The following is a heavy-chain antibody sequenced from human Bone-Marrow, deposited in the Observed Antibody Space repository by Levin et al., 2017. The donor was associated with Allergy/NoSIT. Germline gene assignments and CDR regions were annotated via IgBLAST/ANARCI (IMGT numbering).Heavy chain of an antibody. CDR3: AATDYDILTGRRFRNYYYGMDV. Sequence: ASVKVSCKASGFTFTSSAVQWVRQARGQRLEWIGWIVVGSGNTNYAQKFQERVTITRDMSTSTAYMELSSLRSEDTAVYYCAATDYDILTGRRFRNYYYGMDVWGQGTTVTVSS. CDR1: GFTFTSSA. V-gene: IGHV1-58*01. D-gene: IGHD3-9*01. J-gene: IGHJ6*02. CDR2: IVVGSGNT.